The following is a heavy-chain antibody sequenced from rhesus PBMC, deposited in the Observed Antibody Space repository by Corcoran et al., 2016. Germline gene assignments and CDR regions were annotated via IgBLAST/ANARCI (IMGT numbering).Heavy chain of an antibody. D-gene: IGHD4-29*01. V-gene: IGHV3-132*01. Sequence: VEQLVESGGGLVQPGASLRLSCAASEFTFSSYDMHWVRQAPGKGLEWVSAISIGGGTYYPVSVKGRFTISRDNAKNSLYLQMNSLRAEDTAVYYCARDTTEYFEFWGQGALVTISS. CDR1: EFTFSSYD. CDR2: ISIGGGT. J-gene: IGHJ1*01. CDR3: ARDTTEYFEF.